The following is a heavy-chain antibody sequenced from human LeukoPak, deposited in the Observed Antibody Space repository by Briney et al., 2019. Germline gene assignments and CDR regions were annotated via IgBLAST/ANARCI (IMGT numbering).Heavy chain of an antibody. J-gene: IGHJ3*02. D-gene: IGHD6-19*01. V-gene: IGHV4-4*07. CDR1: GGSISSYY. Sequence: PSETLSLTCTVSGGSISSYYWSWIRQPAGKGLEWIGRIYTSESTNYNSSLKSRVTMSVDTSKNQFSLKLSSVTAADTAVYYCARDRWASSGWYNAFDIWGQGTMVTVSS. CDR3: ARDRWASSGWYNAFDI. CDR2: IYTSEST.